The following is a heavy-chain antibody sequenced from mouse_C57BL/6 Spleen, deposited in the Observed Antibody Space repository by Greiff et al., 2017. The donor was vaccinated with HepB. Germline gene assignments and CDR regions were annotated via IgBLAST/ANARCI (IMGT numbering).Heavy chain of an antibody. J-gene: IGHJ4*01. CDR2: INPNNGGT. D-gene: IGHD3-2*02. Sequence: EVQLQQSGPELVKPGASVKISCKASGYTFTDYYMNWVKQSHGKSLEWIGDINPNNGGTSYNQKFKGKATLTVDKSSSTAYMELRSLTSEDSAVYYCASSDSSGYYAMDYWGQGTSVTVSS. V-gene: IGHV1-26*01. CDR1: GYTFTDYY. CDR3: ASSDSSGYYAMDY.